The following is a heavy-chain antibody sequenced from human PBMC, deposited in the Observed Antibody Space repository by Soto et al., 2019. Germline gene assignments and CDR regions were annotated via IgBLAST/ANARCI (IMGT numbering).Heavy chain of an antibody. J-gene: IGHJ4*02. CDR3: ARGPSVPAAYDFWSGYYVYFDY. V-gene: IGHV1-8*01. CDR2: MNPNSGNT. CDR1: GYTFTSYD. Sequence: VSVTLSCQASGYTFTSYDINWVRQATRQGLEWMGWMNPNSGNTGYAQKFQGRVTMTRNTSISTAYMELSSLRSEDTAVYYCARGPSVPAAYDFWSGYYVYFDYWGQGTLVTVSS. D-gene: IGHD3-3*01.